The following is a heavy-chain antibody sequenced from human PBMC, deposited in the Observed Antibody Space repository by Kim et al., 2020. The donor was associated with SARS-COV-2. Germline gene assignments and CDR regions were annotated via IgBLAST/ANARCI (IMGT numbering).Heavy chain of an antibody. Sequence: GESLKISCKGSQYSFTSYWINWVRQMPGKGLEWMGKIDPSDSYTNYSPSFQGHVTISADKSISTAYLQWSSLKASDTAMYYCAREVVTATEFDYWGQGTLVTVSS. CDR1: QYSFTSYW. D-gene: IGHD2-21*02. V-gene: IGHV5-10-1*01. J-gene: IGHJ4*02. CDR3: AREVVTATEFDY. CDR2: IDPSDSYT.